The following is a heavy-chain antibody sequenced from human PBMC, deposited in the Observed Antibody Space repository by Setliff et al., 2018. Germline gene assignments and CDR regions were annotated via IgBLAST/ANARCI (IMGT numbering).Heavy chain of an antibody. CDR1: GFTFSNYE. V-gene: IGHV3-48*03. CDR2: ISNSGGVK. Sequence: GGSLRLSCVASGFTFSNYEMNWVRQAPGKGLEWVSYISNSGGVKYYADSVKGRFTISRDKNSVFLQMDSLRAEDTAVYYCAREGMRGYFYYYLDVWGEGTTVTVSS. CDR3: AREGMRGYFYYYLDV. J-gene: IGHJ6*03.